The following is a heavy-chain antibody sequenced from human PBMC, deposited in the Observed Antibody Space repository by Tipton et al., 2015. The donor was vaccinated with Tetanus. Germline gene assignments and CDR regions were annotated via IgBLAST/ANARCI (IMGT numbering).Heavy chain of an antibody. CDR2: MNTNTGDT. CDR1: GYTFGAYD. V-gene: IGHV1-8*01. Sequence: QSGAEVKKPGASVKVSCKASGYTFGAYDINWVRQASGQGLEWMGWMNTNTGDTGSAPNFQGRLTMTRDTSTSTAYMELSSLRSDDTAVYFCARGGYLDSMLDLPRFAPWGQGTLVAVSS. D-gene: IGHD3-9*01. J-gene: IGHJ5*02. CDR3: ARGGYLDSMLDLPRFAP.